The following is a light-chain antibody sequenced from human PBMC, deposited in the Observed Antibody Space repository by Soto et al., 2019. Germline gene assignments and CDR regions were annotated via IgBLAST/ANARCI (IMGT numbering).Light chain of an antibody. J-gene: IGKJ5*01. V-gene: IGKV3D-20*02. Sequence: EIALTQSPATLSLSPGERATLSCRASQSVSSTYLAWYQQKPGQAPRLLIYGASSRATGIPDRFSGSGSGTDFTLTISSLEPEDFAVYYCQQRSNWPPEITFGQGTRLEIK. CDR1: QSVSSTY. CDR2: GAS. CDR3: QQRSNWPPEIT.